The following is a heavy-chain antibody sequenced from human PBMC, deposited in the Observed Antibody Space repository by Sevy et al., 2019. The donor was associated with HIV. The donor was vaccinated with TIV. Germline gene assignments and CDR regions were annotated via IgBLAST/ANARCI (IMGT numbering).Heavy chain of an antibody. J-gene: IGHJ6*02. CDR2: MNPNSGNT. Sequence: ASVKVSCKASGYTFTSYDINWVRQATGQGLEWMGWMNPNSGNTGYAQKFQGRVTMTRNTSISTAYMELSSLRSEETAVYYCARGQGSSWYSYYYYYYGMDVWGQGTTVTVSS. V-gene: IGHV1-8*01. CDR3: ARGQGSSWYSYYYYYYGMDV. D-gene: IGHD6-13*01. CDR1: GYTFTSYD.